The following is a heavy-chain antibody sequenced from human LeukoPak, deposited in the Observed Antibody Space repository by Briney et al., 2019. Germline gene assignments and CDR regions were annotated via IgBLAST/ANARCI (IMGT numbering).Heavy chain of an antibody. V-gene: IGHV4-38-2*02. CDR3: ARGITVTGLYNWFDP. CDR1: GYSISSGYY. J-gene: IGHJ5*02. CDR2: IYHSGST. Sequence: SETLSLTCTVSGYSISSGYYWDWLRQPPGKGLEWIGSIYHSGSTYYNPSLKSRVTISVDTSKNQFSLKLSSVTAADTAVYYCARGITVTGLYNWFDPWGQGTLVTVSS. D-gene: IGHD4-11*01.